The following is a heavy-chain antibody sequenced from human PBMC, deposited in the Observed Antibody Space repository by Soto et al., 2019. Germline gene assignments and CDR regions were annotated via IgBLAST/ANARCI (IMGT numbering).Heavy chain of an antibody. D-gene: IGHD3-3*01. CDR2: IYYSGST. V-gene: IGHV4-30-4*01. CDR3: ARGHYDFWSGVRIYYYYGMDV. J-gene: IGHJ6*02. CDR1: GGSVSSGSYY. Sequence: SETLSLTCTVSGGSVSSGSYYWSWIRQPPGKGLEWIGYIYYSGSTHYNPSLKSRVTISVDTPKNQFSLKLSSVTAADTAVYYCARGHYDFWSGVRIYYYYGMDVWGQGTTVTVSS.